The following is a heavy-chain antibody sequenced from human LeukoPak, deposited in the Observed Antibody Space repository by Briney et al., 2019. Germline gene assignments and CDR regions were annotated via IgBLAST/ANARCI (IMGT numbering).Heavy chain of an antibody. CDR2: FDPEDGGT. Sequence: GASVKVSCKVSGYTLTELSMHWVRQAPGKGLEWMGGFDPEDGGTIYAQKFQGRVTMTEDTSTDTAYMELSSLRSEDTAVYYCATDMGERVPYRGSGSYRAFDIWGQGTMVTVSS. V-gene: IGHV1-24*01. CDR3: ATDMGERVPYRGSGSYRAFDI. J-gene: IGHJ3*02. D-gene: IGHD3-10*01. CDR1: GYTLTELS.